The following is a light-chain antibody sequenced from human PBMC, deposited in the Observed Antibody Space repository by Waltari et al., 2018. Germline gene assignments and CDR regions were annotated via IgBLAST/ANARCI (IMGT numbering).Light chain of an antibody. CDR2: SAS. CDR1: QGISNY. J-gene: IGKJ3*01. Sequence: DIQLTQSPSFLSASVRDRVTITCRASQGISNYLAWYQQKPGKATKLLIYSASTLQSGVPSRFSGSGSGTEFSLTISSLQPEDFATYYCQQSYSTPRTFGPGTKVDIK. CDR3: QQSYSTPRT. V-gene: IGKV1-9*01.